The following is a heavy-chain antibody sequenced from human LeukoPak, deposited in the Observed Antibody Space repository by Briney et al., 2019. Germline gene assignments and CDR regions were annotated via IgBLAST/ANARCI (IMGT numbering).Heavy chain of an antibody. D-gene: IGHD1-1*01. CDR3: AKGPTTGTTVWRNDAFDI. CDR2: ISGSGGST. V-gene: IGHV3-23*01. J-gene: IGHJ3*02. Sequence: QTGGSPRLSCAASGFTFSSYGMSWVRQAPGKGLEWVSAISGSGGSTYYADSVKGRFTISRDNSKNTLYLQMNSLRAEDTAVYYCAKGPTTGTTVWRNDAFDIWGQGTMVTVSS. CDR1: GFTFSSYG.